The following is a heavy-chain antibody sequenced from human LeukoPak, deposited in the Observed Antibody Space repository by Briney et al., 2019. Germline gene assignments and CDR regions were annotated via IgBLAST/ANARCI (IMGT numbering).Heavy chain of an antibody. CDR2: LKEDVSAR. J-gene: IGHJ3*02. CDR1: GFSISSHW. V-gene: IGHV3-7*01. CDR3: AREFSGNHVGAFDI. D-gene: IGHD4-23*01. Sequence: GSLRLSCVAAGFSISSHWMSWVRQAPGKGLEWVASLKEDVSARNLVDSVKGRFTISTDNAKNSLNLQMNSLRAEDTAVYYCAREFSGNHVGAFDIWGQGTMVTVSS.